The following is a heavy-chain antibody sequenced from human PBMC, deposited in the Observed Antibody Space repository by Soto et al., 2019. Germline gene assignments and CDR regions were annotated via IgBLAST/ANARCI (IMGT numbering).Heavy chain of an antibody. CDR3: ARSRGGFGELSSRYFVY. D-gene: IGHD3-10*01. CDR1: GGSFSGYY. V-gene: IGHV4-34*01. CDR2: INHSGST. Sequence: SETLSLTCAVYGGSFSGYYWSWIRQPPGKGLEWIGEINHSGSTNYNPSLKSRVTISVDTSKNQFSLKLSSVTAADTAVYYCARSRGGFGELSSRYFVYWGQGTLVTVSS. J-gene: IGHJ4*02.